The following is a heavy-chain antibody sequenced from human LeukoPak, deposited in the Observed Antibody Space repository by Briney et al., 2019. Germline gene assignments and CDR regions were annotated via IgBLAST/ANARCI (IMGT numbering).Heavy chain of an antibody. D-gene: IGHD3-10*01. J-gene: IGHJ4*02. CDR3: ARDTTYGSGTYSFDY. Sequence: GGSLRLSCAASGFSFSSYSMNWVRQAPGKGLEWVSSISSSSGYIYYTDSVKGRFTISRDNAKNSLYPQMNSLRAEDTAVYYCARDTTYGSGTYSFDYWGQGTLVTVSS. CDR2: ISSSSGYI. CDR1: GFSFSSYS. V-gene: IGHV3-21*01.